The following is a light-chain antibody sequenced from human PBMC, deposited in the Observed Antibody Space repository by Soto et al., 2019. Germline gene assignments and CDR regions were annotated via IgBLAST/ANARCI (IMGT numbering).Light chain of an antibody. CDR2: AAS. CDR3: QQVNSYPLT. J-gene: IGKJ4*01. V-gene: IGKV1-9*01. CDR1: QVIISN. Sequence: IHLTHSPSSLSASVLYRVTITFLSSQVIISNLNWYQQKPGKAPKLLIYAASSLQSGLPSRFSGSGSGTEFTLTISSLQPEDFATYYCQQVNSYPLTFGGGTKVDIK.